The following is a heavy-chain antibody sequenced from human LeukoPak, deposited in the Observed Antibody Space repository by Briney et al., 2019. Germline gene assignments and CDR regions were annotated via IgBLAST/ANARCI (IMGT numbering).Heavy chain of an antibody. CDR1: GGSISSYY. Sequence: PSETLSLTCTVSGGSISSYYWSWIRQPAGKGLEWIGRIYTNGSTNYNPSLKSRVTMSVDTSKNQFSLKLSSVTAADTAVYYCARDLNWERRNCSGGSCYSGIDYWGQGTLVTVSS. J-gene: IGHJ4*02. V-gene: IGHV4-4*07. CDR2: IYTNGST. CDR3: ARDLNWERRNCSGGSCYSGIDY. D-gene: IGHD2-15*01.